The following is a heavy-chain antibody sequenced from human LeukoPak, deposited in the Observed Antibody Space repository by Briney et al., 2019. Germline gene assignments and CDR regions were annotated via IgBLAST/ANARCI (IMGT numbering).Heavy chain of an antibody. CDR2: ISGRSSTI. CDR3: ARDRIKSGSYYFDY. D-gene: IGHD1-26*01. Sequence: GGSLRLSCAASAFTFSDYSMNWVRQAPGKGLEWISYISGRSSTIYYADSVKGRFTISRDNAKNSMYLQMNSLRAEDTAVYYCARDRIKSGSYYFDYWGQGTLLTVSS. V-gene: IGHV3-48*01. CDR1: AFTFSDYS. J-gene: IGHJ4*02.